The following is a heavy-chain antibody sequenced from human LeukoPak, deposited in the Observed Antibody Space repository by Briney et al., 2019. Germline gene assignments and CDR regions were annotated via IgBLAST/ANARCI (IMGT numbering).Heavy chain of an antibody. D-gene: IGHD5-24*01. CDR1: GYNFTSYW. J-gene: IGHJ4*02. V-gene: IGHV5-51*01. CDR2: IYPGDSDT. CDR3: ARPEDRDGYNFGY. Sequence: GESLKISCKGSGYNFTSYWIGRVRQMPGKGLEWMGIIYPGDSDTRYSPSFQGQVTISADKSISTAYLQWSSLKASDTAMYYCARPEDRDGYNFGYWGQGTLVTVSS.